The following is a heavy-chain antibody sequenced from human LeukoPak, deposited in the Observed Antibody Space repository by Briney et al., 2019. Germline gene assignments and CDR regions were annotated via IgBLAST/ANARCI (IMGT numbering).Heavy chain of an antibody. CDR3: ARGLYSSSSPFDI. J-gene: IGHJ3*02. CDR2: INPNSGGT. Sequence: GASVKVSCKASGYTFTGYYMHWVRQAPGQGLEWMGWINPNSGGTNFAQKFQGRVTMTRDTPSSTGYMELRRLRSDDTAVYYCARGLYSSSSPFDIWGQGTMVTVSS. V-gene: IGHV1-2*02. CDR1: GYTFTGYY. D-gene: IGHD6-6*01.